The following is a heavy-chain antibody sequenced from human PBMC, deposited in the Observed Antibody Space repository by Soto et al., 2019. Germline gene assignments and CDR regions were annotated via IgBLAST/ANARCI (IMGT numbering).Heavy chain of an antibody. Sequence: QVQLVQSGAEVRQPASSVKVSCKTSGATFSSYAITWVRQAPGQGLEWMGGIVPTVDTSTYAQKFQGRVTITASKLTTTVSTELSSLRPGATAVYYCVRVVAIPAYPDSWGPGALFTLSS. D-gene: IGHD3-16*01. CDR3: VRVVAIPAYPDS. J-gene: IGHJ4*02. CDR1: GATFSSYA. CDR2: IVPTVDTS. V-gene: IGHV1-69*14.